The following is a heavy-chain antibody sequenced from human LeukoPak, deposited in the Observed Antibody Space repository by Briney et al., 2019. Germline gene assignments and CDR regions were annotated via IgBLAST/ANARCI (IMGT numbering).Heavy chain of an antibody. J-gene: IGHJ4*02. CDR1: GYTFISYA. Sequence: ASVKVSCKASGYTFISYAMHWVRQALGQRLEWMGWINAGNGNTKYSQKFQGRVTITRDTSASTAYMELSSLRSEDTAVYYCAKSEMDIVATSFDYWGQGTLVTVSS. CDR2: INAGNGNT. V-gene: IGHV1-3*01. D-gene: IGHD5-12*01. CDR3: AKSEMDIVATSFDY.